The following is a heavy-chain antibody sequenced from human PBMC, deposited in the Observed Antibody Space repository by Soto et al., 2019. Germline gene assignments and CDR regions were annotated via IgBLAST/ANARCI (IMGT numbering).Heavy chain of an antibody. Sequence: GESLKISCKGSGYSFTSYWIGWVRQMPGKGLEWMGIIYPGDSDTSYSPSFQGQVTISADKSISTAYLQWSSLKASDTAMYYCARHSFTVSYYYYGMDVWGQGTTVTVSS. CDR2: IYPGDSDT. J-gene: IGHJ6*02. CDR1: GYSFTSYW. V-gene: IGHV5-51*01. CDR3: ARHSFTVSYYYYGMDV. D-gene: IGHD4-4*01.